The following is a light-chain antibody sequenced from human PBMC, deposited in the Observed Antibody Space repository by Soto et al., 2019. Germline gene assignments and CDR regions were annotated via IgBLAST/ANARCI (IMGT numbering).Light chain of an antibody. CDR1: QSVSSSY. V-gene: IGKV3-20*01. J-gene: IGKJ2*01. Sequence: EIVLTQSPGTLSLSPGERATLSCRASQSVSSSYLAWYQQKPGQAPRLLIYGASSRATGIPDRFSGSGSGTDFTLTISRLEPEDFAVSYCQQYPWYTFGQGTKLELK. CDR2: GAS. CDR3: QQYPWYT.